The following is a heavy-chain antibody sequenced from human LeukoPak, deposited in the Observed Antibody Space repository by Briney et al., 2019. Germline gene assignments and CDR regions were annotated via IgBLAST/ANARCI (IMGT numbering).Heavy chain of an antibody. V-gene: IGHV4-59*01. CDR2: IYYSGST. Sequence: SETLSLTCTVSGGSISSYYWSWIRQPPGKGLEWIGYIYYSGSTNYNPSLKSRVTISVDTSKNQFSLKLSSVTAADTAVYYCARGDAYYDSSGYPHDDYAMDVWGQGTTVTVSS. J-gene: IGHJ6*02. CDR3: ARGDAYYDSSGYPHDDYAMDV. CDR1: GGSISSYY. D-gene: IGHD3-22*01.